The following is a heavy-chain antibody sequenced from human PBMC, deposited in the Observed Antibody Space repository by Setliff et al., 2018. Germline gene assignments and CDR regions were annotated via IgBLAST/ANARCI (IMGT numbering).Heavy chain of an antibody. J-gene: IGHJ4*02. V-gene: IGHV4-39*07. CDR2: VYYSGNT. CDR1: GGSISTTDYY. D-gene: IGHD3-22*01. CDR3: ARYDSSGYSENYYFDY. Sequence: SETLSLTCTVSGGSISTTDYYWGWIRQPPGKGLEWIGCVYYSGNTYYSPSLKSRVAMFVDTSKNQFSLMLYSVTAADTAIYYCARYDSSGYSENYYFDYWGQGTLVTVSS.